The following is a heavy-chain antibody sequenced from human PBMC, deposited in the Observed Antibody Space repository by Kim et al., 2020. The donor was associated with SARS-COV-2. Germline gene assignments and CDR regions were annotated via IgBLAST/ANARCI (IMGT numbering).Heavy chain of an antibody. Sequence: SETLSLTCAVYGGSFSGYYWSWIRQPPGKGLEWIGEINHSGSTNYNPSLKSRVTISVDTSKNQFSLKLSSVTAADTAVYYCARVGGGYCSSTSCYTGFDYWGQGTLVTVSS. CDR1: GGSFSGYY. CDR2: INHSGST. CDR3: ARVGGGYCSSTSCYTGFDY. J-gene: IGHJ4*02. V-gene: IGHV4-34*01. D-gene: IGHD2-2*02.